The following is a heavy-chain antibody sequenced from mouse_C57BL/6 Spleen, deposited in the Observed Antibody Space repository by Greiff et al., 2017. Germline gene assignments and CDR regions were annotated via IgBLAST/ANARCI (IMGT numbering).Heavy chain of an antibody. Sequence: EVKVVESGGGLVQPGGSLSLSCAASGFTFTDYYMSWVRQTPGKALELLGFIRNKANGDTTEYSASVKGRFTISRDNSPSILYLQINALRAEDSATYYCARYSITTVAMDYWGQGTSVTVSS. D-gene: IGHD1-2*01. V-gene: IGHV7-3*01. CDR3: ARYSITTVAMDY. CDR2: IRNKANGDTT. J-gene: IGHJ4*01. CDR1: GFTFTDYY.